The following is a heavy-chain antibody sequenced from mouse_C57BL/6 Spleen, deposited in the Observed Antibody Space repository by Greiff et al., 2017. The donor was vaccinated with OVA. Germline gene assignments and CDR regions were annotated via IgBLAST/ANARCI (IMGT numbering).Heavy chain of an antibody. V-gene: IGHV1-52*01. CDR1: GYTFTSYW. CDR2: IDPADSET. Sequence: VQLQQPGAELVRPGSSVKLSCKASGYTFTSYWMHWVKQRPIQGLEWIGNIDPADSETHYNQKFKDKATLTVDKSSSTAYMQLSSLTSEDSAVYYCARSNYYGSSNRYFDVWGTGTTVTVSS. CDR3: ARSNYYGSSNRYFDV. D-gene: IGHD1-1*01. J-gene: IGHJ1*03.